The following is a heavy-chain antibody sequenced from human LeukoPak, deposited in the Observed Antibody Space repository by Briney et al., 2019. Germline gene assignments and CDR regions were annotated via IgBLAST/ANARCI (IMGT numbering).Heavy chain of an antibody. CDR1: GFTFSSYW. Sequence: GGSLRLSCAASGFTFSSYWMSWVRQAPGKGLEWVANIMQDGSEKYYVDSVKGRFTISRDNAKNSLYLQMNSLRAEDTAVYYCARVAGDYDFWSGYPFYYYYYMGVWGKGTTVTVSS. D-gene: IGHD3-3*01. J-gene: IGHJ6*03. CDR3: ARVAGDYDFWSGYPFYYYYYMGV. V-gene: IGHV3-7*01. CDR2: IMQDGSEK.